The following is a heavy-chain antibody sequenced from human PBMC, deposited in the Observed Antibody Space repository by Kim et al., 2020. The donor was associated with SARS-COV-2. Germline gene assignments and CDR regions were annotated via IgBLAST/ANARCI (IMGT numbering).Heavy chain of an antibody. Sequence: GSNKYYADSVKGRFTISRDNSKNTLYLQMNSLRAEDTAVYYCAKFLGMDVWGQGTTVTVSS. CDR2: GSNK. V-gene: IGHV3-30*02. J-gene: IGHJ6*02. D-gene: IGHD3-3*01. CDR3: AKFLGMDV.